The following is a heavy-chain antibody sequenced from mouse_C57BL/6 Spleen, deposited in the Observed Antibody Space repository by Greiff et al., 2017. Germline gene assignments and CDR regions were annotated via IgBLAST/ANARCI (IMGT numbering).Heavy chain of an antibody. V-gene: IGHV1-80*01. CDR2: IYPGDGDT. D-gene: IGHD2-1*01. CDR3: ARVGGNYGWYFDV. J-gene: IGHJ1*03. Sequence: VQLQQSGAELVKPGASVKISCKASGYAFSSYWMNWVKQRPGKGLEWIGQIYPGDGDTNYNGKFKGKDTLTADKSSRTASMQLSSLTSEYSAVYFGARVGGNYGWYFDVWGTGTTVTVSS. CDR1: GYAFSSYW.